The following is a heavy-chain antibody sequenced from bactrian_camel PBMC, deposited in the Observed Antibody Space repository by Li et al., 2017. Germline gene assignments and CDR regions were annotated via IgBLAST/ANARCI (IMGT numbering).Heavy chain of an antibody. CDR2: ITSSGGTP. Sequence: VQLVESGGGSVQAGGSLRLSCAAVGFTFKNYAMAWIRQVRGKGLEWVSLITSSGGTPLYADSVKGRFDISQDNAKNVLYLEMNNLQPEDTATYYCAARQPCRVWLGYEDPGVYNIWGQGTQVTVS. CDR3: AARQPCRVWLGYEDPGVYNI. D-gene: IGHD5*01. J-gene: IGHJ4*01. V-gene: IGHV3S40*01. CDR1: GFTFKNYA.